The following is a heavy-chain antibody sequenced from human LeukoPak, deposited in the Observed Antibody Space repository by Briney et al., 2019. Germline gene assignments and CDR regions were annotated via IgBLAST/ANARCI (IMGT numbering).Heavy chain of an antibody. CDR1: GGSISSYY. CDR2: IYYSGRT. Sequence: KPSETLSLTCTVSGGSISSYYWSWIRQPPGKELEWIGYIYYSGRTYYNPSLKSRVTISVDTSKNQFSLSLSSVTAADTAVYYCARTIPDSSGYYYSDYWGQETLVTVSS. CDR3: ARTIPDSSGYYYSDY. D-gene: IGHD3-22*01. V-gene: IGHV4-59*08. J-gene: IGHJ4*02.